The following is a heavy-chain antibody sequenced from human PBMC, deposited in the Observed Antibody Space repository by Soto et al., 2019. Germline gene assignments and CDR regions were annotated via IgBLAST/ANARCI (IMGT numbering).Heavy chain of an antibody. J-gene: IGHJ4*02. V-gene: IGHV3-30*04. Sequence: QVQLVESGGGVVQPGRSLRLSCAASGFTFSSYAMHWVRQAPGKGLEWVAVISYDGRNKYYADSVKGRLTISRDNSKNTLYLQMNNLRAEDTAVYYCARDKKWLLLAPGFDYWGQGNLFNVFS. CDR3: ARDKKWLLLAPGFDY. D-gene: IGHD3-22*01. CDR2: ISYDGRNK. CDR1: GFTFSSYA.